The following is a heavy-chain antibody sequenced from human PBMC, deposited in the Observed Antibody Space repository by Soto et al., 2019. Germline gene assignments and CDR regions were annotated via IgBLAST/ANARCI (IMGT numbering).Heavy chain of an antibody. CDR1: GCTFSDQW. Sequence: GESLKISCKGSGCTFSDQWIGWVRHTPYKGLEWIGFVFLGDSDARYSPAFQGQVAMSADRSGTYLQWSSLKASDTGIYYCARRRGRCSDGVCYSWWFDPWGQGTRVTVSS. J-gene: IGHJ5*02. D-gene: IGHD2-8*01. V-gene: IGHV5-51*01. CDR3: ARRRGRCSDGVCYSWWFDP. CDR2: VFLGDSDA.